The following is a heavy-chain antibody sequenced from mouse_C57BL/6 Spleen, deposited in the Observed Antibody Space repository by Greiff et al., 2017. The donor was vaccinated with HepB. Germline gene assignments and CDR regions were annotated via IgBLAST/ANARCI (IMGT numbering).Heavy chain of an antibody. Sequence: QVQLQQSGAELVRPGTSVKVSCKASGYAFTNYLIEWVKQRPGQGLEWIGVINPGSGGTNYNEKFKGKATLTADKSSSTAYMQLSSLTSEDSAVYFCARWEKDFYYGPDYWGQGTTLTVSS. CDR1: GYAFTNYL. CDR2: INPGSGGT. CDR3: ARWEKDFYYGPDY. J-gene: IGHJ2*01. D-gene: IGHD2-1*01. V-gene: IGHV1-54*01.